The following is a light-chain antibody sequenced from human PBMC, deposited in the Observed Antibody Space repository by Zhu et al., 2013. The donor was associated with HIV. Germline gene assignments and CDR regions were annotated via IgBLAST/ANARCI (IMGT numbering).Light chain of an antibody. Sequence: EIVMTQSPATLSVSPGERATLSCRASQSVSSNLAWYQQKPGQAPRLVIYAATARATGIPARFSGSRSGTEFILTINSLQSEDSGVYYCQQYNNGCSFGQGTKLE. J-gene: IGKJ2*03. CDR2: AAT. V-gene: IGKV3D-15*01. CDR3: QQYNNGCS. CDR1: QSVSSN.